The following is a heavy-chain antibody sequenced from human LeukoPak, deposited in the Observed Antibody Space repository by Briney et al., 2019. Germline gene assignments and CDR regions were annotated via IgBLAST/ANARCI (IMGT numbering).Heavy chain of an antibody. D-gene: IGHD2-15*01. Sequence: GGSLRLSCGASGFTFSSNAMSWVRQAPGNGLEWVSSISDSGGNTYYADSVKGRFTISRDNSKNPLYLQMNSLRAEDTAIYYCAKAPFRRNIIVKASGRPYYFDYWGQGALVTVSS. CDR1: GFTFSSNA. V-gene: IGHV3-23*01. CDR3: AKAPFRRNIIVKASGRPYYFDY. CDR2: ISDSGGNT. J-gene: IGHJ4*02.